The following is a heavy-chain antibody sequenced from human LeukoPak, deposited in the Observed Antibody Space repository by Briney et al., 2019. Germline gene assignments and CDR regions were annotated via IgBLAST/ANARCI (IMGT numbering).Heavy chain of an antibody. CDR1: GFTFSNYW. CDR2: IKQDGSEE. D-gene: IGHD2-15*01. CDR3: ARDVTPFI. Sequence: GSLRLSCAASGFTFSNYWMTWVRQAPGKGLEWVANIKQDGSEEYYVDSVKGRFTISRDNTKNSLYLQMNSLRAEDTAVYYCARDVTPFIWGQGTLVTVSS. J-gene: IGHJ4*02. V-gene: IGHV3-7*03.